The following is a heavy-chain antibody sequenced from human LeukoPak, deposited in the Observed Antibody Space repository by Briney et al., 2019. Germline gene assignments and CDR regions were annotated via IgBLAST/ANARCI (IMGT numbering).Heavy chain of an antibody. CDR2: ISGSDGNT. J-gene: IGHJ5*02. CDR3: AREHRGYADP. V-gene: IGHV3-23*01. CDR1: EFTFRSYG. Sequence: PGGSLRLSCASSEFTFRSYGLSWVRQAPGKGLEWVSGISGSDGNTYYADSVKGRFTISRDNSKNTLYLQMNSLRAEDTAVYYCAREHRGYADPWGQGTLVTVSS. D-gene: IGHD1-1*01.